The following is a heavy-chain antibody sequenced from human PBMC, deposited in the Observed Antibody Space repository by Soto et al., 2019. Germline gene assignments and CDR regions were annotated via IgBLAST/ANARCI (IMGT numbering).Heavy chain of an antibody. CDR3: ARFSTIFGARPAADAFHI. V-gene: IGHV1-18*04. Sequence: ASGKVSWKASGYTFTSYGISWGRQAPGQGLEWMGWISAYNGNTNYAQKLQGRVTMTTDTSASTAYMELRSLRSDDTAVYYCARFSTIFGARPAADAFHIWGQGTMGTVSS. J-gene: IGHJ3*02. CDR2: ISAYNGNT. CDR1: GYTFTSYG. D-gene: IGHD3-3*01.